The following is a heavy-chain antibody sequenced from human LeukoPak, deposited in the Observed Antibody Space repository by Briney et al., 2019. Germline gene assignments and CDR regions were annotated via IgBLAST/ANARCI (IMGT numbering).Heavy chain of an antibody. Sequence: ASVKVSCKASGYSFPNYGINWVRQAPGQGLEWMGWISAYNGNTNYAQKLQGRVTMTTDTSTSTAYMELRSLRSDDTAVYYCVRESGGYYGGAFDYWGQGTLVTVSS. J-gene: IGHJ4*02. V-gene: IGHV1-18*01. D-gene: IGHD3-22*01. CDR2: ISAYNGNT. CDR3: VRESGGYYGGAFDY. CDR1: GYSFPNYG.